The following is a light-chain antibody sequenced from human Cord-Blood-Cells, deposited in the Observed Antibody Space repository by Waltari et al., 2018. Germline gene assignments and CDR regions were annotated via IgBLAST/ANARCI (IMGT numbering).Light chain of an antibody. CDR1: QSGSSN. V-gene: IGKV3-15*01. J-gene: IGKJ2*01. CDR3: QQYNNWPPT. Sequence: EIVMTQSPATLSVSPGERATLSCRSSQSGSSNLAWYHQKPGQAPWLLIYGASTRATGIPARFSCSGSGTEFTLTISSLQSEDFAVYYCQQYNNWPPTFGQGTKLAIK. CDR2: GAS.